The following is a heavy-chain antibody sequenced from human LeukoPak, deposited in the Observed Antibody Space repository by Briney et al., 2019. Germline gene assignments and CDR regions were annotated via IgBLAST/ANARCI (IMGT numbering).Heavy chain of an antibody. CDR2: IIPIFGTA. CDR1: GGTFSSYA. D-gene: IGHD4-23*01. J-gene: IGHJ5*02. V-gene: IGHV1-69*13. CDR3: ARGDYGGNSGNWLDP. Sequence: ASVKVSCKASGGTFSSYAISWVRQAPGQGLEWMGGIIPIFGTANYAQKFQGRVTITADESTSTAYMELSSLRSEDTAVYYCARGDYGGNSGNWLDPWGQGTLVTVSS.